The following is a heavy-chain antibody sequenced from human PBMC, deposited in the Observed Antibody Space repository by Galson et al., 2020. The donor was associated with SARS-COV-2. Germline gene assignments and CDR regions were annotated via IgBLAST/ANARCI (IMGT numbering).Heavy chain of an antibody. J-gene: IGHJ6*02. CDR1: GFTFSNAW. CDR2: IKSKTDGGTT. CDR3: TTEEDVVGPAAGYYYYYGMDV. V-gene: IGHV3-15*01. D-gene: IGHD2-2*01. Sequence: GGSLRLSCAASGFTFSNAWMSWVRQAPGKGLEWVGRIKSKTDGGTTDYAAPVKGRFTISRDDSKNTLYLQMNSLKTEDTAVYYCTTEEDVVGPAAGYYYYYGMDVWGQGTTVTVSS.